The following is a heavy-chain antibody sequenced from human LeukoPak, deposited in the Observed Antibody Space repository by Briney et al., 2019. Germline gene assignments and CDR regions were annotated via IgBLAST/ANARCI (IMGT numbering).Heavy chain of an antibody. CDR1: GFTFGDYA. Sequence: GGSLRLSCTASGFTFGDYAMSWVRQAPGKGLEWVGFIRSKAYGGTTEYAASVKGRFTISRDDSKSIAYLQMNSLKTEDTAVYYCTRDRSGSGSQEVYYFDYWGQGTLVTVSS. CDR3: TRDRSGSGSQEVYYFDY. V-gene: IGHV3-49*04. CDR2: IRSKAYGGTT. D-gene: IGHD3-10*01. J-gene: IGHJ4*02.